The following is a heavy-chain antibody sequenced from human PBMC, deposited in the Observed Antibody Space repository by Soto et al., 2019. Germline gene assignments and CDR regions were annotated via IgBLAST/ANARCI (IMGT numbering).Heavy chain of an antibody. CDR2: ISGSGGST. J-gene: IGHJ3*02. CDR1: GFTFSSYA. CDR3: AKVYYYGSGSYYGFGNAFDI. Sequence: GGSLRLSCAASGFTFSSYAMSWVRQAPGKGLEWVSAISGSGGSTYYADSVEGRFTISRDNSKNTLYLQMNSLRAEDTAVYYCAKVYYYGSGSYYGFGNAFDIWGQGTMVTVSS. D-gene: IGHD3-10*01. V-gene: IGHV3-23*01.